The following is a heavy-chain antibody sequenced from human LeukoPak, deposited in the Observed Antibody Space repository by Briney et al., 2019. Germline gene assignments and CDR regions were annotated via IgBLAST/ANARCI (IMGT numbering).Heavy chain of an antibody. CDR3: ARNFDY. Sequence: GGSLRLSCAASGFTFSSYAMHWVRQAPGKGLEWVAVISYDGSNKYYADSVKGRFTISRDNFKNTLYLQMNSLRAEDTAVYYCARNFDYWGQGTLVTVSS. CDR1: GFTFSSYA. J-gene: IGHJ4*02. V-gene: IGHV3-30*04. CDR2: ISYDGSNK.